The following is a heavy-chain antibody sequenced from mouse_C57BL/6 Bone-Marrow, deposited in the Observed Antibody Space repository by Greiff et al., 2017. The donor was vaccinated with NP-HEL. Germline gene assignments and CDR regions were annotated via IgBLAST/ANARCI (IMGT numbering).Heavy chain of an antibody. CDR2: ISYDGSN. J-gene: IGHJ1*03. D-gene: IGHD2-5*01. V-gene: IGHV3-6*01. CDR3: ARVSYYSNYWYFDV. CDR1: GYSITSGYY. Sequence: DVKLQESGPGLVKPSQSLSLTCSVTGYSITSGYYWNWIRQFPGNKLEWMGYISYDGSNNYNPSLKNRISITRDPSKNQFFLKLNSVTTEDTATYYCARVSYYSNYWYFDVWGTGTTVTVSS.